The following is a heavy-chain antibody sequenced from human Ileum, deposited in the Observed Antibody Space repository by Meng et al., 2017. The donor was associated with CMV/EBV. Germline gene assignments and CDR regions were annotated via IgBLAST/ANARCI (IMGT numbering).Heavy chain of an antibody. Sequence: GESLKISCAASGFTSSDYYMSWIRQAPGKGLEWVSYVSSAERTKHYADSVNGRFTISRDNAKNSLFLQMNSLRAEDTDVYYCARTLCCSSSSSHYAFDNWGQGTLVTVSS. CDR3: ARTLCCSSSSSHYAFDN. CDR1: GFTSSDYY. J-gene: IGHJ3*02. V-gene: IGHV3-11*01. D-gene: IGHD2-2*01. CDR2: VSSAERTK.